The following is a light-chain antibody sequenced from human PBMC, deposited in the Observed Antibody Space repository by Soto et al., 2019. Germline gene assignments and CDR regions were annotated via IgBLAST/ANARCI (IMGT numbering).Light chain of an antibody. CDR2: DAS. J-gene: IGKJ1*01. Sequence: EIVLTQSPATLSLSPGERATLSCRASQSVSSYLAWYQQKPGQPPRLLIYDASNRATGIPARLSGSGSGTDFTLTISSLEPEDFAVYYCQRRSNWSTTFGRGTKVDNK. V-gene: IGKV3-11*01. CDR3: QRRSNWSTT. CDR1: QSVSSY.